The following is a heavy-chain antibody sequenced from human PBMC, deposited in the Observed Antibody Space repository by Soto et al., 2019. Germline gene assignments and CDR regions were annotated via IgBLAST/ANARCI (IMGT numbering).Heavy chain of an antibody. V-gene: IGHV3-23*01. CDR1: GFSFGSYV. CDR2: ISASGRST. CDR3: TRPFAYQRPSIGYFDL. J-gene: IGHJ2*01. Sequence: EEQVFESGGGLVQPGGSLRLSCAASGFSFGSYVMTWVRQAPGKGLEWVSGISASGRSTYYADSVKGRFTVSRDNSQNTLHLDMNNLRVEETAAYFCTRPFAYQRPSIGYFDLWGRGTLVTVSP. D-gene: IGHD2-2*01.